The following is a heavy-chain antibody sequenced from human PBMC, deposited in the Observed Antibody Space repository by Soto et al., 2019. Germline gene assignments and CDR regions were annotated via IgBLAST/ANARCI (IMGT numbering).Heavy chain of an antibody. Sequence: QVQLVQSGTEVKKPGSSVKVSCKASGDTFSFYTINWVRQAPGLGLEWVGRINPIVSMSNYAQKFKGRVSMTAHKSTSTAFMELRSLRSDDTAMYFCAASYGSGYRAFDYWGQGALVTVSS. CDR3: AASYGSGYRAFDY. J-gene: IGHJ4*02. CDR1: GDTFSFYT. CDR2: INPIVSMS. D-gene: IGHD3-10*01. V-gene: IGHV1-69*02.